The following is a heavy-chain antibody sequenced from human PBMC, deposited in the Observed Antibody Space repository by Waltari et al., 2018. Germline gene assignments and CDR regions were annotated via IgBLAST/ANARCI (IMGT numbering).Heavy chain of an antibody. J-gene: IGHJ4*02. Sequence: QVQLQQWGAGLLKPSETLSLTCAVYGGSFSGYYWSWNRQPQGKGLEWIGEINHSGSTNYNPPLNSRVTIAVDTSKNQFALKLSSVTAADTAVYYCARERYSGYQLRYYFDYWGQGTLVTVSS. CDR2: INHSGST. CDR3: ARERYSGYQLRYYFDY. V-gene: IGHV4-34*01. CDR1: GGSFSGYY. D-gene: IGHD5-12*01.